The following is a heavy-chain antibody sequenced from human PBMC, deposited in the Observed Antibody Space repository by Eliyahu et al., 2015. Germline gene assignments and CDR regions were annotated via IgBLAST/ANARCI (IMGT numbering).Heavy chain of an antibody. D-gene: IGHD6-13*01. V-gene: IGHV2-26*01. Sequence: QVTLKESGPVLVKPTETLTLTCTVSGFSLSNARMGVSWIRQPPGKALEWLAXIFSNDEKSYSTSLKSRLTISKDTSKSQVVLTMTNMDPVDTATYYCARELRGIAAAGAHYYYGMDVWGQGTTVTVSS. J-gene: IGHJ6*02. CDR2: IFSNDEK. CDR3: ARELRGIAAAGAHYYYGMDV. CDR1: GFSLSNARMG.